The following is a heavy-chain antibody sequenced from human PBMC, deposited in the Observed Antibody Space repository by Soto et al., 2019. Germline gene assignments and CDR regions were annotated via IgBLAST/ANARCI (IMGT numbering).Heavy chain of an antibody. D-gene: IGHD6-13*01. CDR2: FYSGST. V-gene: IGHV4-39*01. Sequence: SETLSLTCIVSGASISSRSSYWGWIRQPPGKGLEWVGTFYSGSTYNNPSLKSRVAISVDTSKNQFSLKLSSVAAEDTAIYYCATTRGIAVGGSFDHWGQGTLVTVSS. J-gene: IGHJ5*02. CDR1: GASISSRSSY. CDR3: ATTRGIAVGGSFDH.